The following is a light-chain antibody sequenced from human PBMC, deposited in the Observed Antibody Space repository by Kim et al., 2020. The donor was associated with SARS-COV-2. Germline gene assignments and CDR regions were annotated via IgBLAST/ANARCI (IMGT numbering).Light chain of an antibody. V-gene: IGLV1-51*01. CDR1: NSNIGNNF. Sequence: GQKVTISCSGINSNIGNNFVSWYQQLPGTAPKFLIYDDDKRPSGISDRFSASKSGTSATLGISRLQPGDEADYYCATWDNSLRSVIFGGGTQLTVL. CDR3: ATWDNSLRSVI. CDR2: DDD. J-gene: IGLJ2*01.